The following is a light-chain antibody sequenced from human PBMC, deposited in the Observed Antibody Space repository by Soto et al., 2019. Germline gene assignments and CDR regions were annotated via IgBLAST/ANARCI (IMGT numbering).Light chain of an antibody. J-gene: IGLJ2*01. Sequence: QSALTQPASVSGSLGQSITISCTGTSSDVGRDKSVSWYQQHPGKAPKVIIYDDTNRPSGVSLRFSASKSGNMASLTISGLQDEDAADYYCTSYSTTSVFFGGGTKLTVL. CDR3: TSYSTTSVF. CDR2: DDT. V-gene: IGLV2-14*03. CDR1: SSDVGRDKS.